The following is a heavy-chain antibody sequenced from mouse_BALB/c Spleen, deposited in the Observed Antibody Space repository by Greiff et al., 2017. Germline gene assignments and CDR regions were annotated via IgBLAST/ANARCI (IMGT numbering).Heavy chain of an antibody. J-gene: IGHJ1*01. Sequence: EVKVEESGPSLVKPSQTLSLTCSVTGDSITSGYWNWIRKFPGNKLEYMGYISYSGSTYYNPSLKSRISITRDTSKNQYYLQLNSVTTEDTATYYCARGVTTVVADWYFDVWGAGTTVTVSS. CDR2: ISYSGST. D-gene: IGHD1-1*01. V-gene: IGHV3-8*02. CDR3: ARGVTTVVADWYFDV. CDR1: GDSITSGY.